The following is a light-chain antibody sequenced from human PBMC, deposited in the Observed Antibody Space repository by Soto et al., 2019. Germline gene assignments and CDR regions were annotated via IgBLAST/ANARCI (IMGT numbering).Light chain of an antibody. CDR1: QSITTC. CDR3: QQSHSLPRT. CDR2: AAS. Sequence: DIQMTQSPSSLSASVGDRVTITCRASQSITTCLNWYQQKPGKAPKLLIYAASNLQSGDPSRFSGSGAGTDFTLTISSLQPEDFASYYCQQSHSLPRTFGGGTKVEI. V-gene: IGKV1-39*01. J-gene: IGKJ4*01.